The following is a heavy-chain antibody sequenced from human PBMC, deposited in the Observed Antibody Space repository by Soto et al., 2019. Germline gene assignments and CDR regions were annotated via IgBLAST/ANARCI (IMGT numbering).Heavy chain of an antibody. CDR3: ARDAARNSDYFDY. J-gene: IGHJ4*02. V-gene: IGHV3-30-3*01. Sequence: GGSLTLSCAASGFTFSSHTMHCLRQAPGKGLEWVAVVSFDGSIEYYADSVKGRFTISRDNSKNTLILQMNSLRAEDTAVYHCARDAARNSDYFDYWGQGTRVTVSS. CDR2: VSFDGSIE. CDR1: GFTFSSHT. D-gene: IGHD2-15*01.